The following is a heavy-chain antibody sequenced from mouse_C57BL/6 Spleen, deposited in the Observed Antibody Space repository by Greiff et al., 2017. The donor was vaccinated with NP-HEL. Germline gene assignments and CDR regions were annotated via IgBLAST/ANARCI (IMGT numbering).Heavy chain of an antibody. J-gene: IGHJ1*03. D-gene: IGHD2-3*01. Sequence: VQLQQPGAELVRPGSSVKLSCKASGYTFTSDWMDWVKQRPGQGLEWIGNIYPSDSETHYNQKFKDKATLTVDKSSSTAYMQLSSLTSEDSAVYYCARRGLDGYLFPLNVWGTGTTVTVSS. CDR2: IYPSDSET. V-gene: IGHV1-61*01. CDR3: ARRGLDGYLFPLNV. CDR1: GYTFTSDW.